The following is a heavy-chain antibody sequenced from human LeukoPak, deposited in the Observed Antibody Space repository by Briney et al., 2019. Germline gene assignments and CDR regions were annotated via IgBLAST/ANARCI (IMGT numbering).Heavy chain of an antibody. J-gene: IGHJ4*02. CDR3: ARLFARGYYDGSGWIDY. V-gene: IGHV4-39*01. CDR1: GGSISSSSYY. D-gene: IGHD3-22*01. CDR2: IYYSGST. Sequence: SETLSLTCTVSGGSISSSSYYWGWIRQPPGKGLEWIGSIYYSGSTYYNPSLKSRVTISVDTSKNQFSLKLSSVTAADTAVYYCARLFARGYYDGSGWIDYWGQGTLVTVSS.